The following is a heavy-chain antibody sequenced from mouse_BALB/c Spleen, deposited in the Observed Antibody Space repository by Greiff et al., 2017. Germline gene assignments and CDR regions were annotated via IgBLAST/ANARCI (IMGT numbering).Heavy chain of an antibody. CDR2: ISYSGST. CDR3: ARGLGFAY. D-gene: IGHD4-1*01. V-gene: IGHV3-2*02. CDR1: GYSITSDYA. J-gene: IGHJ3*01. Sequence: EVKAEESGPGLVKPSQSLSLTCTVTGYSITSDYAWNWIRQFPGNKLEWMGYISYSGSTSYNPSLKSRISITRDTSKNQFFLQLNSVTTEDTATYYCARGLGFAYWGQGTLVTVSA.